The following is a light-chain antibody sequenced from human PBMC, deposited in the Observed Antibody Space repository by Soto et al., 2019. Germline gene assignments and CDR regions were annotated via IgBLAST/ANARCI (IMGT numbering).Light chain of an antibody. CDR2: EAS. V-gene: IGKV3-11*01. Sequence: ETVLTQSPATLSLSPGERATLSCRASQSVSNNLAWYQQKPGQAPRLLIYEASNRATGIPARFSGSASRTYITLTSSLQEPEYVADYYCQRYTNRPHFGPGTKVDIK. J-gene: IGKJ3*01. CDR1: QSVSNN. CDR3: QRYTNRPH.